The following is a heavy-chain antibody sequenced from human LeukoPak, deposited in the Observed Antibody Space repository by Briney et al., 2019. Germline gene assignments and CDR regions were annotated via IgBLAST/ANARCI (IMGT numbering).Heavy chain of an antibody. D-gene: IGHD2-2*01. J-gene: IGHJ4*02. CDR1: GYSISSGYY. Sequence: SETLSLTCAVSGYSISSGYYWGWIRQPPGKGLEWIGSIYHSGSTYYNPSLKSRDTISVDTSKNQFSLKLSSVTAADTAVYYCAIQPPGDYWGQGTLVTVSS. CDR2: IYHSGST. V-gene: IGHV4-38-2*01. CDR3: AIQPPGDY.